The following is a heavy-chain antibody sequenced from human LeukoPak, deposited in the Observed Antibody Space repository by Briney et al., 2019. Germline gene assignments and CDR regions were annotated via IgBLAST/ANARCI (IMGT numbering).Heavy chain of an antibody. CDR2: ISAYNGNT. D-gene: IGHD5-18*01. V-gene: IGHV1-18*01. CDR1: GYTFTSYG. Sequence: ASVKVSCKASGYTFTSYGISWVRQAPGQGLEWMGWISAYNGNTNYAQKLQGRVTMTTDTSTSTAYMELSSLRSGDTAVYYCVKNGIQLWSYDYWGQGTLVTVSS. J-gene: IGHJ4*02. CDR3: VKNGIQLWSYDY.